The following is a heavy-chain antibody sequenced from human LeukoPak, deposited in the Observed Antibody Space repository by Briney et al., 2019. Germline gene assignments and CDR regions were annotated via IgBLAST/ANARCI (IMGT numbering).Heavy chain of an antibody. Sequence: ASVKVSCKASGYTFSGTGWYLYWLRQAPGQGLECMGWNHPNNGDTAYAQKFKGRVAMTRDTSISTAYMELRRLRPDDTAVYFCARDGPAQMVDLDYWGQGTLVTVSS. CDR3: ARDGPAQMVDLDY. CDR1: GYTFSGTGWY. D-gene: IGHD3-10*01. J-gene: IGHJ4*02. V-gene: IGHV1-2*02. CDR2: NHPNNGDT.